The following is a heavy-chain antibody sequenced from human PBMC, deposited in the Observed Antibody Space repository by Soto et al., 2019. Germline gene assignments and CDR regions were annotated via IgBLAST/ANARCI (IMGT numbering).Heavy chain of an antibody. V-gene: IGHV3-21*01. CDR2: ISSSSSYI. CDR3: ARGPSSSSELGYFDY. J-gene: IGHJ4*02. D-gene: IGHD6-6*01. Sequence: GGSLRLSCAASGFTFSSYSMNWVRQAPGKGLEWVSSISSSSSYIYYADSVKGRFTISRDNAKNSLYLQMNSLRAEDTAVYYCARGPSSSSELGYFDYWGQGTLVTVSS. CDR1: GFTFSSYS.